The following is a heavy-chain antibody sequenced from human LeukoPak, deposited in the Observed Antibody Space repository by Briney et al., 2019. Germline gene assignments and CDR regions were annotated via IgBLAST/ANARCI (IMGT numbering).Heavy chain of an antibody. Sequence: GGSLRLSCAASGFTVSSNYMSWVRQAPGKGLEWVSVIYSGGSTYYADSVKGRFTISRDNSKNTLYLQMNSLRAEDTAVYYCARAMFGEGYYYYMDVWAKGPRSPSP. CDR2: IYSGGST. V-gene: IGHV3-66*01. J-gene: IGHJ6*03. D-gene: IGHD3-10*02. CDR3: ARAMFGEGYYYYMDV. CDR1: GFTVSSNY.